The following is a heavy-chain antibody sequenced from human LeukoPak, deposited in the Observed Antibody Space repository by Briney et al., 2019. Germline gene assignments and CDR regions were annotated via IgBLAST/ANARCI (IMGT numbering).Heavy chain of an antibody. CDR1: GFTFSRHW. Sequence: GGSLRLSCAVSGFTFSRHWMSWVRQAPGKGLEWLANIKQDGSEKYYVDSVKGRFTISRDNAKNSLYLQMNSLRAEDTAVYYCAREITVTTGWFDPWGQGTLVTVSS. CDR3: AREITVTTGWFDP. J-gene: IGHJ5*02. CDR2: IKQDGSEK. D-gene: IGHD4-17*01. V-gene: IGHV3-7*01.